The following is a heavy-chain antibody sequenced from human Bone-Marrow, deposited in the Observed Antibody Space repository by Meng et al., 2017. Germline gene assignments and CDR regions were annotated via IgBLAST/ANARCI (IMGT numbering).Heavy chain of an antibody. J-gene: IGHJ5*02. Sequence: QGRLQGSGPGLVKPSGTLSLTCAASGGSISSSNWWSWVRQPPGKGLEWIGEIYHSGSTNYNPSLKSRVTISVDKSKNQFSLKLSSVTAADTAVYYCARGQYFSWWELLPAFWFDPWGQGTLVTVSS. D-gene: IGHD1-26*01. V-gene: IGHV4-4*02. CDR1: GGSISSSNW. CDR3: ARGQYFSWWELLPAFWFDP. CDR2: IYHSGST.